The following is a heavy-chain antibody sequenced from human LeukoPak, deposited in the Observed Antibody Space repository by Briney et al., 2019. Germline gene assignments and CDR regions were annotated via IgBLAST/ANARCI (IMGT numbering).Heavy chain of an antibody. CDR2: IYYRGST. CDR1: GGSISSYY. CDR3: ARDRRGATDY. D-gene: IGHD5-12*01. V-gene: IGHV4-59*01. J-gene: IGHJ4*02. Sequence: SETLSLTCTVSGGSISSYYWSWIRQPPGKGLEGIGYIYYRGSTNYNPYLKSRVTISVDTSKNQFSLKMSSVTAADPAKHHCARDRRGATDYCGQGTLVTVSS.